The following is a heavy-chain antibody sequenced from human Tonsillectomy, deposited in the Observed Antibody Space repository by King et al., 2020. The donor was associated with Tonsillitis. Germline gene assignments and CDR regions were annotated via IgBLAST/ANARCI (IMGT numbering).Heavy chain of an antibody. CDR3: ERDQGYYHEGG. CDR1: GYIFTDYY. D-gene: IGHD1-26*01. Sequence: QLVQSGAEVKKPGASVKVSCKASGYIFTDYYIHWVRQAPGQGLEWVGWINCNSGDTNYAQKFQGRVTMTRDSSITTAYMELNSLRSDDTAVYYCERDQGYYHEGGWGQGTQVTVSS. J-gene: IGHJ4*02. V-gene: IGHV1-2*02. CDR2: INCNSGDT.